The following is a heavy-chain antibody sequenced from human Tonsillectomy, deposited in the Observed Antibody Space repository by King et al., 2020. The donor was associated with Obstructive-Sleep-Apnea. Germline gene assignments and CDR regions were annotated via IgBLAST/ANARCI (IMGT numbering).Heavy chain of an antibody. V-gene: IGHV4-39*01. CDR3: ASLVAAAGTGY. J-gene: IGHJ4*02. CDR1: GGSISSSSYY. D-gene: IGHD6-13*01. Sequence: PLQESGPGLVKPSENLSLTCTVSGGSISSSSYYWGWIRQPPGKGLEWIGSIYYSGSTYYNPSLKSRVTISVDTSKNQFSLKLSSVTAADTAVYYCASLVAAAGTGYWGQGTLVTVSS. CDR2: IYYSGST.